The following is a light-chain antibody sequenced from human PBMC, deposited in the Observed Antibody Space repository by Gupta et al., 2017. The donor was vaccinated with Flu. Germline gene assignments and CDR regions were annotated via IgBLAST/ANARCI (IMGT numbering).Light chain of an antibody. J-gene: IGLJ3*02. CDR2: EVS. V-gene: IGLV2-23*02. CDR1: SDIGSYNL. CDR3: CTNAGLSTSHVL. Sequence: SDIGSYNLVSWYRHHPGKAPKLVIYEVSKRPSGVSSRFSGSKSCYTASLTISALQAEDEATYYCCTNAGLSTSHVLFGGGTKLTVL.